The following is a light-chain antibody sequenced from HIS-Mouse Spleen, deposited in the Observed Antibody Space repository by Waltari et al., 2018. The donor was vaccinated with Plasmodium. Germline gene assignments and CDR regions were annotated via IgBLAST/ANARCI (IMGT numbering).Light chain of an antibody. V-gene: IGKV3-15*01. CDR2: GGS. CDR3: QQYNNWSFT. Sequence: EIVMTQSPATLSVSPGERATLSCRASQSVSSNLDWYQQKPVQPPRLLIYGGSTRATGSPARFSGSGSGTEFTLTISSLQSEDFAVYYCQQYNNWSFTFGPGTKVDIK. J-gene: IGKJ3*01. CDR1: QSVSSN.